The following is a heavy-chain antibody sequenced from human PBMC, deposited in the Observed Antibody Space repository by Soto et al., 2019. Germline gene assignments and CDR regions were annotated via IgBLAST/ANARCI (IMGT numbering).Heavy chain of an antibody. D-gene: IGHD2-15*01. CDR2: MNPNSGET. CDR3: ARVAVAARPRWYNWFDP. Sequence: ASVKVSFKTSGYTFTDYDINWVRHATGQGLEWIGWMNPNSGETGYAQKFQGRVTMTRSTSLSTAYLELSSLRSEDTAVYYCARVAVAARPRWYNWFDPWGQGTLVTSPQ. V-gene: IGHV1-8*01. J-gene: IGHJ5*02. CDR1: GYTFTDYD.